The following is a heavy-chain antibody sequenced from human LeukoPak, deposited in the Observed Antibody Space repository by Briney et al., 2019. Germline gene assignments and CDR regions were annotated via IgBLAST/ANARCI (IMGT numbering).Heavy chain of an antibody. J-gene: IGHJ4*02. CDR1: GFTFSDYY. CDR2: ISSSGSTI. CDR3: ARDGLGCSSTSCPSPFDY. V-gene: IGHV3-11*04. D-gene: IGHD2-2*01. Sequence: PGGSLRLSCAASGFTFSDYYMSLIRQAPGKGLEWVSYISSSGSTIYYADSVKGRFTISRDNAKNSLYLQMNSLRAEDTAVYYCARDGLGCSSTSCPSPFDYWGQGTLVTVSS.